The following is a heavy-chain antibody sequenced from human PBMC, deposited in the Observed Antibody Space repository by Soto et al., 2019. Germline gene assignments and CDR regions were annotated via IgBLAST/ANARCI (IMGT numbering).Heavy chain of an antibody. D-gene: IGHD1-26*01. CDR1: GFTFSSYA. J-gene: IGHJ4*02. Sequence: QVQLVESGGGVVQPGRSLRLSCAASGFTFSSYAMHWVRQAPGKGLEWVAVISYDGSNTYYADSVKGRFTISRDNSKNTLYLQMNSLRAEDTAVYYCARDSRPYSGSYGSFDYWGQGTLVTVSS. V-gene: IGHV3-30-3*01. CDR2: ISYDGSNT. CDR3: ARDSRPYSGSYGSFDY.